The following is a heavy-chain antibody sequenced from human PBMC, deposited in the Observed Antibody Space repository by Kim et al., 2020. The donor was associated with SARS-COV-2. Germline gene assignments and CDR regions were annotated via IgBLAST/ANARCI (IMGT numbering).Heavy chain of an antibody. D-gene: IGHD5-12*01. Sequence: SETLSLTCTVSGGSIGTSYYWAWIRQPPGKGLEWIGSMYYSGSTYYNPSLKSRVTLSLDTSMGKVSLTLTSVTAADTAVYYCAREPIVGTNPYYFDHWGQGTLVTVSS. J-gene: IGHJ4*02. CDR2: MYYSGST. CDR1: GGSIGTSYY. CDR3: AREPIVGTNPYYFDH. V-gene: IGHV4-39*07.